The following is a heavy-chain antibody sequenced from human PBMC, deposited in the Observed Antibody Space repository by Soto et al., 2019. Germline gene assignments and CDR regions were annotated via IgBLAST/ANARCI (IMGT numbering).Heavy chain of an antibody. Sequence: ASVKVSCKASGYTFTSYAMHWVRQAPGQRLEWIGWINAGNGNTKYSQKFQGRVTITRDTSASTAYMELSSLRSEDTAVYYCARDLGITISGVAISNYFDYWGQGTLVTVSS. CDR3: ARDLGITISGVAISNYFDY. D-gene: IGHD3-3*01. J-gene: IGHJ4*02. CDR1: GYTFTSYA. CDR2: INAGNGNT. V-gene: IGHV1-3*01.